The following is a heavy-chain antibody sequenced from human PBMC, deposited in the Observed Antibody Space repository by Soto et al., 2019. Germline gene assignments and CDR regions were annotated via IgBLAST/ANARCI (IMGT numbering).Heavy chain of an antibody. J-gene: IGHJ4*02. V-gene: IGHV1-69*12. CDR1: GGTFSSYA. CDR3: ARVLNPEYQLLFDY. CDR2: IIPIFGTA. Sequence: QVQLVQSGAEVKKPGSSVKVSCKASGGTFSSYAISWVRQAPGQGLEWMGGIIPIFGTANYAQKFQGRVTXXAXEXXSTAYMELSSLRSEDTAVYYCARVLNPEYQLLFDYWGQGTLVTVSS. D-gene: IGHD2-2*01.